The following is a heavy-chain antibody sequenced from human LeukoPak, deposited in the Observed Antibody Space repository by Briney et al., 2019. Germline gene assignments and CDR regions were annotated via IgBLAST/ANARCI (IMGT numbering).Heavy chain of an antibody. D-gene: IGHD3-9*01. J-gene: IGHJ4*02. CDR1: GGSISSYY. V-gene: IGHV4-59*12. Sequence: SETLSLTCIVSGGSISSYYWSWIRQAPGKGLEWIGSIHYSGSTNYNPSLKSRVTISVVTSKNQFSLKLSSVTAADTAVYYCAREDDILTGYYESSYYFDYWGQGTLVTVSS. CDR2: IHYSGST. CDR3: AREDDILTGYYESSYYFDY.